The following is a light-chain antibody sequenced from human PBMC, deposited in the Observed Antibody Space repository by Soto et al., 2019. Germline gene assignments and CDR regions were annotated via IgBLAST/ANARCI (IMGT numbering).Light chain of an antibody. V-gene: IGKV3-11*01. CDR1: QTVGYY. Sequence: EVLMTQSPATLSVSPGESATLPCRASQTVGYYLAWYQQKAGQATRPLIYDAINRATGIPARFSGSGSGTDFTLTISSLEPEDVAVDDCQQRSNWPRTFGQGTKVDIK. J-gene: IGKJ1*01. CDR3: QQRSNWPRT. CDR2: DAI.